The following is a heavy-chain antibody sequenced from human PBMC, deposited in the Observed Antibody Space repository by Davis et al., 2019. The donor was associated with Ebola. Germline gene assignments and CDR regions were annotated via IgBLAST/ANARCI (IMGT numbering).Heavy chain of an antibody. CDR1: GFTVSSNY. CDR3: TLTVTTIDY. Sequence: GGSLRLSCAASGFTVSSNYMSWVRQAPGKGLEWVSVIYSGGSTYYADSVKGRFTISRDDSKNTAYLQMNSLKTEDTAVYYCTLTVTTIDYWGQGTLVTVSS. CDR2: IYSGGST. V-gene: IGHV3-66*01. J-gene: IGHJ4*02. D-gene: IGHD4-17*01.